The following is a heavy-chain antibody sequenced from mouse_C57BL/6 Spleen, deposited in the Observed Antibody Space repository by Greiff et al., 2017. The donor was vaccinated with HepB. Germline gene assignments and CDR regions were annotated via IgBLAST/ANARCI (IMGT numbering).Heavy chain of an antibody. D-gene: IGHD1-1*01. CDR1: GFNIKDDY. CDR2: IDPENGDT. Sequence: EVKLQESGAELVRPGASVKLSCTASGFNIKDDYMHWVKQRPEQGLEWIGWIDPENGDTEYASKFQGKATITADTSSNTAYLQLSSLTSEDTAVYYCTRPYYGVAYWGQGTLVTVSA. CDR3: TRPYYGVAY. J-gene: IGHJ3*01. V-gene: IGHV14-4*01.